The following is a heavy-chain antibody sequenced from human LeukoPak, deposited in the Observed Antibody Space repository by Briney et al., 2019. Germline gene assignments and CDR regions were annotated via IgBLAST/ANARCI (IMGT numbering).Heavy chain of an antibody. V-gene: IGHV3-23*01. CDR1: RFTFSIYA. Sequence: PGGSLRLSCAASRFTFSIYAMSWVRQAPGNGLEWVSTISGGDNSYYADSVKGRFTISRDNSRNTLYLQMSSLRAEDTAVYYCAKGRSKYCGGDCFLHDYWGQGTLVTVSS. CDR2: ISGGDNS. J-gene: IGHJ4*02. CDR3: AKGRSKYCGGDCFLHDY. D-gene: IGHD2-21*02.